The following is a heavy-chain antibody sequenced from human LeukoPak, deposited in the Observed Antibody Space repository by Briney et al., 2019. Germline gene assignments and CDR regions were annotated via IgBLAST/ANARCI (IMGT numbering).Heavy chain of an antibody. D-gene: IGHD6-19*01. V-gene: IGHV4-34*01. CDR3: ARGGGGWYLDY. CDR2: INHSGST. Sequence: GSLRLSCAASGFTFSNYSMNWVRQAPGKGLEWIGEINHSGSTNYNPSLKSRVTISVDTSKNQFSLKLSSVTAADTAVYYCARGGGGWYLDYWGQGTLVTVSS. J-gene: IGHJ4*02. CDR1: GFTFSNYS.